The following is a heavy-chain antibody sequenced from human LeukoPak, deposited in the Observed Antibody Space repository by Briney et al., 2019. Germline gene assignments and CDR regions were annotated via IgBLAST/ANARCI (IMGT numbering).Heavy chain of an antibody. Sequence: PRGSLRLSCAASELIFSDYAIHWVRQAPGKGLEWVALMTYDGSNKYYADSVKGRFTLSRDISKNTLYLRMNSLRAEDTAVYYCARDVRAAPHYDFFHYGMDVWGPGTTVTVAS. D-gene: IGHD3-22*01. CDR2: MTYDGSNK. CDR3: ARDVRAAPHYDFFHYGMDV. V-gene: IGHV3-30*04. J-gene: IGHJ6*02. CDR1: ELIFSDYA.